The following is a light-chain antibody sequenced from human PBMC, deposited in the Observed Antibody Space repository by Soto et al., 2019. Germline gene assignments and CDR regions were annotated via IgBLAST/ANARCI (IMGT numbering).Light chain of an antibody. Sequence: EIVLTQSPGTLSLSPGERATLSCRASQGVSSSYLAWYLHKPGQAPRLLIYGASSRATGFPDRFSGSGSGTDFTLTISRLEPEDFAVYYCQYYGSSPTFGQGTRLEIK. V-gene: IGKV3-20*01. CDR1: QGVSSSY. J-gene: IGKJ5*01. CDR3: QYYGSSPT. CDR2: GAS.